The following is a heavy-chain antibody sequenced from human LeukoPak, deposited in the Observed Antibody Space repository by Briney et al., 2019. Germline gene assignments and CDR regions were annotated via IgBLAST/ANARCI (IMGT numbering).Heavy chain of an antibody. CDR3: ARDVATTGWYTFDY. CDR1: GDSVSSTNGA. Sequence: PSQTLSLTCAISGDSVSSTNGAGDSRRPSPSRGLEWLGRTYYRSRWYPEYAVSVKGRITIIPDTSNNQFSLHLSFVTPADTAVYYCARDVATTGWYTFDYWGQGTLVTVSA. D-gene: IGHD6-19*01. CDR2: TYYRSRWYP. J-gene: IGHJ4*02. V-gene: IGHV6-1*01.